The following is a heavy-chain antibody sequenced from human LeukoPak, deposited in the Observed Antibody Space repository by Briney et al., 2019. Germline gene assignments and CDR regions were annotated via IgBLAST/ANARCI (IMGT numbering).Heavy chain of an antibody. D-gene: IGHD6-13*01. CDR1: GFTFSSYT. J-gene: IGHJ4*02. CDR2: IETSSTYI. CDR3: AREPRGSWYLDY. V-gene: IGHV3-21*01. Sequence: GGSLRLSCAASGFTFSSYTLTWVRQAPGRGLEWVSSIETSSTYIYYADSVRGRFTISRDNAKNSLYLQMTSLRAEDAAVYYCAREPRGSWYLDYWGQGTLVTISS.